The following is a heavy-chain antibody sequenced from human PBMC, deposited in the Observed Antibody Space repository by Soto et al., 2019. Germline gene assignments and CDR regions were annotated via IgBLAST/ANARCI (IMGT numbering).Heavy chain of an antibody. CDR1: GGSISSSSYY. CDR2: IYYSGST. D-gene: IGHD6-6*01. CDR3: ARGHISSTKNWLDP. J-gene: IGHJ5*02. Sequence: SETLSLTCTVSGGSISSSSYYWGWIRQPPGKGLEWIGSIYYSGSTYYNPSLKSRVTISVDTSKNQFSLKLSSVTAADTAVYYCARGHISSTKNWLDPWGQGTLVTVSS. V-gene: IGHV4-39*01.